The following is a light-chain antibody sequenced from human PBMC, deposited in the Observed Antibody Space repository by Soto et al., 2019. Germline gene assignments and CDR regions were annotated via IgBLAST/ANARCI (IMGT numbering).Light chain of an antibody. CDR1: QGIRNG. Sequence: DIQMTQSPSSLSASVGDRVTITCRASQGIRNGLLGWYQQKPGKAPKCLIYVASSLQSGVPSRSAARESGTKLTLQTATRRLEIFQTYSFHRHDISRWTSAKGTKVKV. CDR3: HRHDISRWT. J-gene: IGKJ1*01. CDR2: VAS. V-gene: IGKV1-17*02.